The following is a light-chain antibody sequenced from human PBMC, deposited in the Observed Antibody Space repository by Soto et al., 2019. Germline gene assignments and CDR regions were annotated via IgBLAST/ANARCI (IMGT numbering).Light chain of an antibody. Sequence: AVQITQSPSSLSASVGDRVAISCRASQGIGNALGWYQQQPGKPPKVLIYGGSNIQSGVPPSFSGSGSGTDVTLAISSLQPEDSATYYCLQEINYPWTFGQGTKVDIK. CDR1: QGIGNA. CDR3: LQEINYPWT. J-gene: IGKJ1*01. V-gene: IGKV1-6*01. CDR2: GGS.